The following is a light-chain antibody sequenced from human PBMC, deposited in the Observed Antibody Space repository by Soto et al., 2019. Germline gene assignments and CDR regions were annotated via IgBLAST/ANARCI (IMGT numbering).Light chain of an antibody. CDR1: QTISSW. V-gene: IGKV1-5*03. J-gene: IGKJ1*01. CDR2: KAS. Sequence: DIQMTQSPSTLSGSVGDRVTITCRASQTISSWLAWYQQKPGKAPKLLIYKASTLKSGVPSRFSGSGSGTEFTLTISSRQPDDFATYYCQHYNSYLEAFGQGTKVDIK. CDR3: QHYNSYLEA.